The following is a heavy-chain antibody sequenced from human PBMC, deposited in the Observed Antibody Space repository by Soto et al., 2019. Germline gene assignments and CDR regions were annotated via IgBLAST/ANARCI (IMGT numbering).Heavy chain of an antibody. CDR3: ANSLEGGTPRGRYFDY. V-gene: IGHV3-23*01. D-gene: IGHD1-26*01. J-gene: IGHJ4*02. CDR1: GFTFSRYA. CDR2: ISGSGGST. Sequence: EVQLLESGGGLVQPGGSMRLSCAASGFTFSRYAMSWVRQAPGKGLEWVSAISGSGGSTYYADSVKGRFTISRDKSKNTLYLQMNSLRAEDTAVYYCANSLEGGTPRGRYFDYWCQVTLVTVSS.